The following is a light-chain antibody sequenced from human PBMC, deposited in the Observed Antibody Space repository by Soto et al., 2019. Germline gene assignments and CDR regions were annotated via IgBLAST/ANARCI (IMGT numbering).Light chain of an antibody. CDR3: QQFNTYPIT. Sequence: AIQLTQSPSSLSASVGDRVTITCRASQDIRGALAWYQQKPGKPPKLLIFDVSSLQSGVPSRFGGSGSGTDFTITISRLHPEDFATYYCQQFNTYPITFGQGTRLEIK. V-gene: IGKV1-13*02. J-gene: IGKJ5*01. CDR1: QDIRGA. CDR2: DVS.